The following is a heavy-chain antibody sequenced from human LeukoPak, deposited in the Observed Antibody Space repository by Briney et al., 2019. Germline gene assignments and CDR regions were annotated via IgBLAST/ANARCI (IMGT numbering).Heavy chain of an antibody. CDR1: GYTFTSYG. V-gene: IGHV1-18*01. Sequence: GASVKVSRKASGYTFTSYGISWVRQAPGQGLEWMGWISAYNGNTNYAQKLQGRVTMTTDTSTSTAYMELRSLRSDDTAVYYCARDGAGDYTYYSHGMDVWGQGTTVTVSS. CDR3: ARDGAGDYTYYSHGMDV. CDR2: ISAYNGNT. D-gene: IGHD4-17*01. J-gene: IGHJ6*02.